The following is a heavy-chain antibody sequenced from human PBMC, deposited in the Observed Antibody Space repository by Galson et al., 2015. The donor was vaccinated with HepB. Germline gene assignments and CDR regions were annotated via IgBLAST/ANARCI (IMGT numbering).Heavy chain of an antibody. CDR3: AKDPSGEIAGPFDY. D-gene: IGHD3-10*01. CDR1: GFTFSTYA. CDR2: ISGSGGST. J-gene: IGHJ4*02. Sequence: SLRLSCAASGFTFSTYAMSWVRQAPGKGLEWVSGISGSGGSTFYTDSVKGRFTISRDNSKNTLSLQMNSLRAEDTAVYYCAKDPSGEIAGPFDYWGQGTLVTVSS. V-gene: IGHV3-23*01.